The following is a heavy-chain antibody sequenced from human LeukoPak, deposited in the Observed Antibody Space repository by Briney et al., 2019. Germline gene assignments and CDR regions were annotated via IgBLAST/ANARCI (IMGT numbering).Heavy chain of an antibody. CDR3: ARDRSTDAISEF. J-gene: IGHJ4*02. CDR2: ITAGDGAT. CDR1: GFNFKTYT. V-gene: IGHV3-23*01. D-gene: IGHD1-1*01. Sequence: GGSLRLSCAASGFNFKTYTLTWVRQAPGKRPEWLSSITAGDGATYYADSVRGRFTISRDYSRNTVYLHLSGLRAEDTAVYYCARDRSTDAISEFWGQGTLVAVSS.